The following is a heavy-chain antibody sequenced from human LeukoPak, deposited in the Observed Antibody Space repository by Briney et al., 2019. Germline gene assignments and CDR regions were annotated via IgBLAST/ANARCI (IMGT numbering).Heavy chain of an antibody. CDR2: IWYDGSNK. CDR3: ARDPNTAMVPNFDY. J-gene: IGHJ4*02. D-gene: IGHD5-18*01. V-gene: IGHV3-33*08. CDR1: GFTFSSHN. Sequence: GGSLRLSCAASGFTFSSHNMHWVRQAPGKGLEWVAVIWYDGSNKYYADSVKGRFTISRDNSKNTLYLQMNSLRAEDTAVYYCARDPNTAMVPNFDYWGQGTLVTVSS.